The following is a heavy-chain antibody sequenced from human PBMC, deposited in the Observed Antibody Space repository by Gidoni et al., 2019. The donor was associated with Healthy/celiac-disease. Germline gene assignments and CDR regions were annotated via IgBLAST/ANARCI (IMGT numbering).Heavy chain of an antibody. CDR3: ARVLGYCSSTSCYSYYYYGMDV. Sequence: EVQLVESGGGLVQPGGSLRRSCAASGFTFSSYEMNWVRQAPGKGLEWVSYISSSGSTIYYADSVKGRFTISRDNAKNSLYLQMNSLRAEDTAVYYCARVLGYCSSTSCYSYYYYGMDVWGQGTTVTVSS. CDR2: ISSSGSTI. V-gene: IGHV3-48*03. CDR1: GFTFSSYE. D-gene: IGHD2-2*02. J-gene: IGHJ6*02.